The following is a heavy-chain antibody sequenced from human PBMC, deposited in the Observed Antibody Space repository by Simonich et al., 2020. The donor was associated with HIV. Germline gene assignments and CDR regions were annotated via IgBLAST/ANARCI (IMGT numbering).Heavy chain of an antibody. V-gene: IGHV4-59*08. CDR2: IYYSGST. Sequence: QVQLQESGPGLVKPSETLSLTCTVSGGSISSYNWRWIRQPPGKGLEWIGYIYYSGSTNYNPSLKSRVTISVDTSKNQFSLKLSAVTAADTAVYYCARTTVELNYYYYYMDVWGKGTTVTVSS. CDR3: ARTTVELNYYYYYMDV. J-gene: IGHJ6*03. CDR1: GGSISSYN. D-gene: IGHD1-26*01.